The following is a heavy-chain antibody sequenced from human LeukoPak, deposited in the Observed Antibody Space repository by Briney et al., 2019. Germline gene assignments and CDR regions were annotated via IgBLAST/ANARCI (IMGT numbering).Heavy chain of an antibody. V-gene: IGHV1-69*06. CDR1: GSTFSSYA. CDR2: IIPIFGTA. CDR3: ARSAAAAGFSAEGY. D-gene: IGHD6-13*01. J-gene: IGHJ4*02. Sequence: GASVKVSCKASGSTFSSYAISWVRQAPGQGLEWMGGIIPIFGTANYAQKFQGRVTITADKSTSTAYMELSSLRSEDTAVYYCARSAAAAGFSAEGYWGQGTLVTVSS.